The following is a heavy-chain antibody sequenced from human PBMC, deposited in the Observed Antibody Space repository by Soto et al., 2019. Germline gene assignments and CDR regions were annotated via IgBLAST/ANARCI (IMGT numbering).Heavy chain of an antibody. Sequence: QVQLQESGPGLVKPSQTLSLTCTVSGGSISSGGYYWNWIRQHPGKGLEWIGYIYYSGNTYYNPSLKSRVTISLDTSKNQFSLKLNSVTAADTAVYYCARAIGYCSGGSCYPFPPFDYWGQGTLVTVSS. CDR1: GGSISSGGYY. V-gene: IGHV4-31*03. J-gene: IGHJ4*02. CDR2: IYYSGNT. CDR3: ARAIGYCSGGSCYPFPPFDY. D-gene: IGHD2-15*01.